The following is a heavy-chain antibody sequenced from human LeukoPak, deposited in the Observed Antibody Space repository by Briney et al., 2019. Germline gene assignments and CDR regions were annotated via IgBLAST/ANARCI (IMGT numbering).Heavy chain of an antibody. V-gene: IGHV3-43*02. Sequence: GGSLRLSCAASGFTFDEHDMYWVRQVPGKGLEWVCLISKDGGNKHYADSAKGRFSISRDNNRNSLSLQMNSLRSEDTALYFCAKRSGAPNNFDYWGQGALVTVSS. CDR2: ISKDGGNK. D-gene: IGHD1-1*01. CDR3: AKRSGAPNNFDY. J-gene: IGHJ4*02. CDR1: GFTFDEHD.